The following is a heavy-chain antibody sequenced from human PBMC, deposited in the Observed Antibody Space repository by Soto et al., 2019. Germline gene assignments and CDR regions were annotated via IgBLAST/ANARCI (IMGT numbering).Heavy chain of an antibody. CDR2: ISSSSSYI. CDR3: ARGTERFLEWLPPRYGMDV. Sequence: EVQLVESGGGLVKHGGSLRLSCAASGFTFSSYSMNWVRQAPGKGLEWVSSISSSSSYIYYADSVKGRFTISRDNAKNSLYLQMNSLRAEDTAVYYCARGTERFLEWLPPRYGMDVWGQGTTVTVSS. D-gene: IGHD3-3*01. CDR1: GFTFSSYS. V-gene: IGHV3-21*01. J-gene: IGHJ6*02.